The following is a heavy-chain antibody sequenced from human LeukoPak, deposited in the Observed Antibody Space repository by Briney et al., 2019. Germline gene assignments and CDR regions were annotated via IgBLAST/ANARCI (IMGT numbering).Heavy chain of an antibody. D-gene: IGHD3-10*01. V-gene: IGHV4-61*08. Sequence: SETLSLTCTVSGGSISSGGYYWTWIRQPPGKGLECIGYIYDGGSTNYDPSLKSRVTISVDTSKNQFSLKLISVTAADTAMYYCARVEFNYGPFDHWGQGTLVTVSS. CDR2: IYDGGST. CDR1: GGSISSGGYY. CDR3: ARVEFNYGPFDH. J-gene: IGHJ4*02.